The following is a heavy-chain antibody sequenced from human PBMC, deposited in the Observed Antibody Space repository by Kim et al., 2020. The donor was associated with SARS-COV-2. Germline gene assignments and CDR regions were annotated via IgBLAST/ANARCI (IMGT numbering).Heavy chain of an antibody. D-gene: IGHD3-22*01. CDR3: ARVNYYDSTGLDL. CDR1: SYTFPNYG. Sequence: ASVKVSCEASSYTFPNYGVSWVRQAPGQGLEWLGWISTYNGQTNLAQKFQDRATMTTDTSTNTVYMELRSLRSDDTAVYYCARVNYYDSTGLDLWGQGTLVTVSA. J-gene: IGHJ5*02. CDR2: ISTYNGQT. V-gene: IGHV1-18*01.